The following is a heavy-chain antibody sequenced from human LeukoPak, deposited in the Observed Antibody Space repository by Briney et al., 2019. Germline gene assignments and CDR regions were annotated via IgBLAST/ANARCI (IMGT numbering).Heavy chain of an antibody. CDR3: AREYCSSTSCQDDY. J-gene: IGHJ4*02. CDR1: GFTFSDYY. V-gene: IGHV3-11*04. CDR2: ISSSGSTI. Sequence: GGSLRLSCGVSGFTFSDYYMSWIRQAPGKGLEWVSYISSSGSTIYYADSVKGRFTISRDNAKNSLYLQMNSLRAEDTAVYYCAREYCSSTSCQDDYWGQGTLVTVSS. D-gene: IGHD2-2*01.